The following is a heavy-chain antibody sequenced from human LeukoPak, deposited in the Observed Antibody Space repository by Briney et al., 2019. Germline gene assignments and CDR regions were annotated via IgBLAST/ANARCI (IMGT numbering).Heavy chain of an antibody. CDR2: ISTSGSST. CDR3: AREPGNNGDLDY. D-gene: IGHD4-17*01. Sequence: GGSLRLSCAASGFTFSTYNMNWVRQAPGKGLEGVSSISTSGSSTFYADSMKGRFTISRDNAKSSLYLQMRSLRAEDTAVYYCAREPGNNGDLDYWGQGTLVTVSS. V-gene: IGHV3-21*01. J-gene: IGHJ4*02. CDR1: GFTFSTYN.